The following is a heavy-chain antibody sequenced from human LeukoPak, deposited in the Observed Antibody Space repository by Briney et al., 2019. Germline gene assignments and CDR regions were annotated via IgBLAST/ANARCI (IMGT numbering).Heavy chain of an antibody. D-gene: IGHD7-27*01. J-gene: IGHJ3*02. CDR3: AKDTPVRHLGTGDDAFDI. Sequence: GGSLRLSCAASGFTFSSYAMSWVRQAPGKGLEWVSAISGSGGSTYYADSVKGRFTISRDNSKNTLYLQMNSLRAEDTAVYYCAKDTPVRHLGTGDDAFDIWGQGTMVTVSS. CDR2: ISGSGGST. V-gene: IGHV3-23*01. CDR1: GFTFSSYA.